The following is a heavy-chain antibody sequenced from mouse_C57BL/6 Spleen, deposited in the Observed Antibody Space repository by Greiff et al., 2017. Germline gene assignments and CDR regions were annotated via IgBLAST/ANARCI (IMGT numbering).Heavy chain of an antibody. Sequence: EVMLVESGGDLVKPGGSLKLSCAASGFTFSSYGMSWVRQTPDKRLEWVATISSGGSYTYYPDSVKGRFTISRDNAKNTLYLQMSSLKSEDTAMYYCASLYYDYDLDYWGQGTTLTVSS. D-gene: IGHD2-4*01. J-gene: IGHJ2*01. CDR2: ISSGGSYT. V-gene: IGHV5-6*02. CDR1: GFTFSSYG. CDR3: ASLYYDYDLDY.